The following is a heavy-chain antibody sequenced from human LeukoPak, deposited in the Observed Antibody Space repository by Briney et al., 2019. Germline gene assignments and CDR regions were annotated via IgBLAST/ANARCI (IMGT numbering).Heavy chain of an antibody. CDR2: INPNSGGT. V-gene: IGHV1-2*02. D-gene: IGHD2-15*01. CDR3: ARDGNCSGGSCSLDY. Sequence: GASVKVSCKASGYTFTGHYIHWVRQAPGQGLEWMGWINPNSGGTNYAQKFQGRVTMTRDTSINSAYMELRRLRSDDTAAYYCARDGNCSGGSCSLDYWGQGTLVTVSS. J-gene: IGHJ4*02. CDR1: GYTFTGHY.